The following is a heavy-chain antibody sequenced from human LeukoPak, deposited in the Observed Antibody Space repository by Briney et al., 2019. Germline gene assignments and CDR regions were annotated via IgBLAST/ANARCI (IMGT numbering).Heavy chain of an antibody. V-gene: IGHV1-69*13. D-gene: IGHD3-22*01. CDR2: IIPIFGTA. CDR3: ARTRETMIVEVDAFDI. CDR1: GGTFSSYA. Sequence: ASVKVSCKASGGTFSSYAISWVRQAPGQGLEWMGGIIPIFGTANFAQKFQGRVTITADESTSTAYMELSSLRSEDTAVYYCARTRETMIVEVDAFDIWGQGTMVTVSS. J-gene: IGHJ3*02.